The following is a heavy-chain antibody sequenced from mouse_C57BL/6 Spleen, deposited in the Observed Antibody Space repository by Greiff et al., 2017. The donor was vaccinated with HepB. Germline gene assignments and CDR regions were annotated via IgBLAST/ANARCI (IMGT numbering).Heavy chain of an antibody. CDR1: GYTFTSYW. Sequence: VQLQQSGAELVRPGTSVKLSCKASGYTFTSYWMHWVKQRPGQGLEWIGVIDPSDSYTNYNQKFKGKATLTVDTSSSTAYMQLSSLTSEDSAVYDCARRDSAHYWGQGTTLTVSS. V-gene: IGHV1-59*01. D-gene: IGHD6-1*01. CDR3: ARRDSAHY. CDR2: IDPSDSYT. J-gene: IGHJ2*01.